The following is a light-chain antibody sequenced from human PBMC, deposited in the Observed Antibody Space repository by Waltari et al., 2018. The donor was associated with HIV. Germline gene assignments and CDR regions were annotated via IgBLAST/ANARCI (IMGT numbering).Light chain of an antibody. Sequence: SSVLTQPPSVSVAPGKTARITCGGNKIERKSVHWYQQKPGQAPALVIYYDSDRPSGIPERFSGSNSGDTATLTISRVGDGDETDYYCQVWDSSSDHVLFGGGTKLTVL. CDR1: KIERKS. V-gene: IGLV3-21*04. J-gene: IGLJ3*02. CDR3: QVWDSSSDHVL. CDR2: YDS.